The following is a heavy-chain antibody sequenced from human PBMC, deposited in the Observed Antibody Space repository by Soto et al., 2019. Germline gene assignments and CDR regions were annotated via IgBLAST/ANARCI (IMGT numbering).Heavy chain of an antibody. V-gene: IGHV4-39*01. CDR2: IYYSGST. CDR3: ARRRGLSGRKHNWFDP. D-gene: IGHD5-12*01. J-gene: IGHJ5*02. Sequence: SETLSLTCTVSGGSISSSSYYWGWIRQPPGKGLEWIGSIYYSGSTYYNPSLKSRVTISVDTSKNQFSLKLSSVTAADTAMYYCARRRGLSGRKHNWFDPWGQGTLVTVSS. CDR1: GGSISSSSYY.